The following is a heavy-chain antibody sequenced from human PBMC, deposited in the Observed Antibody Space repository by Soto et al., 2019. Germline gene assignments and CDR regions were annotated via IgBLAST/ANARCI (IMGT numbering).Heavy chain of an antibody. Sequence: ASVKVSCKASGYTFTSYYMHWVRQAPGQGLEWMGIINPSGGSTSYAQKFQGRVTMTRDTSTSTVYMELSSLRSEDTAVYYCARAAGSAFGELLSPLFLYEYWGQGTLVTVSS. J-gene: IGHJ4*02. CDR1: GYTFTSYY. V-gene: IGHV1-46*01. D-gene: IGHD3-10*01. CDR2: INPSGGST. CDR3: ARAAGSAFGELLSPLFLYEY.